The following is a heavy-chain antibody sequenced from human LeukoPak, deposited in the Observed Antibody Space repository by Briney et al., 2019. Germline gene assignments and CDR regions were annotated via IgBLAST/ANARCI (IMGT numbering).Heavy chain of an antibody. CDR3: ARDGRFGELSDY. CDR1: GYTFTSHG. J-gene: IGHJ4*02. CDR2: ISGYNGNT. D-gene: IGHD3-10*01. Sequence: GASVKVSCKASGYTFTSHGISWVRQAPGQGLEWMGWISGYNGNTNYAQKFQGRVTMTTDTSTTTVYMELRNLRSDDTAVFYCARDGRFGELSDYWGQGTLVTVSS. V-gene: IGHV1-18*01.